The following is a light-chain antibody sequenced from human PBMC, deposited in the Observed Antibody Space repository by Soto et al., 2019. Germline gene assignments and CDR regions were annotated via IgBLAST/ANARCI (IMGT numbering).Light chain of an antibody. CDR3: QQSYFPPST. CDR1: QSIGNY. CDR2: AVS. J-gene: IGKJ2*01. Sequence: DVQMTQSPSSLPASVGDRVTITCRATQSIGNYLSWYQQKLGKVPNLLIHAVSTLQTGVPSRFSGSGSGTDFNLTISSLQPEDLENYYCQQSYFPPSTFGQGTKVEIK. V-gene: IGKV1-39*01.